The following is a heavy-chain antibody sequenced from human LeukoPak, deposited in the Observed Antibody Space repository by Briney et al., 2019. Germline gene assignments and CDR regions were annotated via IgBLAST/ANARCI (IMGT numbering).Heavy chain of an antibody. D-gene: IGHD2-15*01. CDR2: IRTKASGGTT. V-gene: IGHV3-49*03. CDR3: ARGRYCSGGTCYGAR. J-gene: IGHJ4*02. CDR1: KFTFVDYG. Sequence: GRSLRLSCTASKFTFVDYGMSWFRQAPGKGLEWVGFIRTKASGGTTEYAASVRGRFTISRDDSKSIAYLQMNSLKTEDTAMYHCARGRYCSGGTCYGARWGQGTLVTVSS.